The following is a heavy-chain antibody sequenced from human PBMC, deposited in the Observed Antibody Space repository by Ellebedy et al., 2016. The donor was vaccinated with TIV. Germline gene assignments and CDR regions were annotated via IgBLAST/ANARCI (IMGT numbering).Heavy chain of an antibody. D-gene: IGHD2-21*01. CDR1: GGSISSYI. Sequence: MPSETLSLTCTVSGGSISSYIWSWIRQPPGKGLEWIGYIYHSGSTIYHPSLKSRVSISVDTSKSQFSLKLSPVTAADTAMYFCARQRLPIFPFDIWGLGTMVTVSS. CDR2: IYHSGST. J-gene: IGHJ3*02. CDR3: ARQRLPIFPFDI. V-gene: IGHV4-59*08.